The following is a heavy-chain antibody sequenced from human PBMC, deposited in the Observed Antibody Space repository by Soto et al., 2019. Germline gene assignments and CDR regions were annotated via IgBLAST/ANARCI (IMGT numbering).Heavy chain of an antibody. CDR1: GGSISSNIYY. CDR2: IYYSGST. Sequence: PSETRSRTWTVSGGSISSNIYYWVWIRQPPGRGLEWIGAIYYSGSTYYNPSLKSRVTISIDTSKSQFSLKLTSVTAADTAVYYCARYRDTYNSGSSFDSWGQGTLVTVSS. D-gene: IGHD2-15*01. J-gene: IGHJ5*01. CDR3: ARYRDTYNSGSSFDS. V-gene: IGHV4-39*01.